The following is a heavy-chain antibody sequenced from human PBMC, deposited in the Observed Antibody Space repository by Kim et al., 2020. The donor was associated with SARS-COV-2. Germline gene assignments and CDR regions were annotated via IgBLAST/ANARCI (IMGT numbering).Heavy chain of an antibody. CDR3: ARLHYFDSSGYPVANDY. CDR1: GFKFSSYW. CDR2: IKEDGSEK. J-gene: IGHJ4*02. Sequence: GGSLRLSCTVSGFKFSSYWMSWVRQAPGKGLEWVVNIKEDGSEKYYVDSVTGRFTISRDNAKNSLFLQMNSLRVEDTAVYYCARLHYFDSSGYPVANDYWGQGTLVTVSS. V-gene: IGHV3-7*03. D-gene: IGHD3-22*01.